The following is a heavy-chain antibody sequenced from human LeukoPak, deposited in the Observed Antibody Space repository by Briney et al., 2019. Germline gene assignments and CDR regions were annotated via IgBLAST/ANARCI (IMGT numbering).Heavy chain of an antibody. V-gene: IGHV4-38-2*02. CDR3: ARDPTERVTMIVVGWNWFDP. CDR2: IYHSGST. D-gene: IGHD3-22*01. Sequence: SETLSLTCTVSGYSISSGYYWGWIRQPPGKGLEWIGSIYHSGSTYYNPSLKSRVTISVDTSKNQFSLKLSSVTAADTAVYYCARDPTERVTMIVVGWNWFDPWGQGTLVTVSS. CDR1: GYSISSGYY. J-gene: IGHJ5*02.